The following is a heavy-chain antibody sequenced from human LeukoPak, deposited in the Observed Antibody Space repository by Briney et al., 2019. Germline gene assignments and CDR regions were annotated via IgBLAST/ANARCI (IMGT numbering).Heavy chain of an antibody. CDR3: ARDQATEWELHFDY. Sequence: GSLRLSCAASGFTFSSYGMHWVRQAPGKGLEWVAVIWYDGSNKYYADSVKGRFTISRDNSKNTLYLQMNSLRAEDTAVYYCARDQATEWELHFDYWGQGTLVTVSS. CDR1: GFTFSSYG. CDR2: IWYDGSNK. V-gene: IGHV3-33*01. J-gene: IGHJ4*02. D-gene: IGHD1-26*01.